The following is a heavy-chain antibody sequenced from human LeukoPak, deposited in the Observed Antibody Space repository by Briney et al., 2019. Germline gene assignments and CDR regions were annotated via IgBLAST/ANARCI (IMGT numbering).Heavy chain of an antibody. CDR3: ARPRLESNYYYYMDV. J-gene: IGHJ6*03. CDR1: GFTFSSYS. Sequence: GGSLRLSCAASGFTFSSYSMNWVRQAPGKGLEWVSSITSSSTYIYYADSMKGRFTISRGNAKNSLYLQMDSLRAEDTAVYYCARPRLESNYYYYMDVWGKGTTVTISS. V-gene: IGHV3-21*01. D-gene: IGHD2/OR15-2a*01. CDR2: ITSSSTYI.